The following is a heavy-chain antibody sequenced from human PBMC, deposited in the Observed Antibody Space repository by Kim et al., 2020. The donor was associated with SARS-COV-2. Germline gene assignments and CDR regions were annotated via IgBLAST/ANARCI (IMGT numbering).Heavy chain of an antibody. Sequence: STSGVGVGWIRQPPGKALEWLALIYWDDDKRYSPSLNSRLTITKDTSKNQVVLTMTNMDPVDTATYYCVHRLGTSGYYPFDSWGQGTLVTVSS. V-gene: IGHV2-5*02. D-gene: IGHD3-22*01. CDR2: IYWDDDK. J-gene: IGHJ5*01. CDR3: VHRLGTSGYYPFDS. CDR1: STSGVG.